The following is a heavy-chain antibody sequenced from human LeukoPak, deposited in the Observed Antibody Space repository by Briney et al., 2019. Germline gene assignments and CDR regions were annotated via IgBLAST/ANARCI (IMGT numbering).Heavy chain of an antibody. CDR3: ARIDPVGQT. CDR2: ISRSGATT. J-gene: IGHJ4*02. D-gene: IGHD1-26*01. Sequence: GGSLRLSCSGYGFIVGEYGMSWVRQPPGKGLQWVSGISRSGATTGYADSVKGRFTISRDNAKNFVYLQMDRLRAEDTALYYCARIDPVGQTWGQGTLVIVSA. V-gene: IGHV3-20*04. CDR1: GFIVGEYG.